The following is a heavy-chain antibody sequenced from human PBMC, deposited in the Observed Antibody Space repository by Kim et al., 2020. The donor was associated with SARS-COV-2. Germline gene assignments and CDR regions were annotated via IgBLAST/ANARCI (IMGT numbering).Heavy chain of an antibody. J-gene: IGHJ5*02. Sequence: ASVKVSCKASGYTFTSYAMHWVRQAPGQRLEWMGWINAGNGNTKYSQKFQGRVTITRDTSASTAYMELSSLRSEDTAVYYCARDIKHKYDSSGPRGFDPWGQGTLVTVSS. CDR1: GYTFTSYA. CDR2: INAGNGNT. CDR3: ARDIKHKYDSSGPRGFDP. V-gene: IGHV1-3*01. D-gene: IGHD3-22*01.